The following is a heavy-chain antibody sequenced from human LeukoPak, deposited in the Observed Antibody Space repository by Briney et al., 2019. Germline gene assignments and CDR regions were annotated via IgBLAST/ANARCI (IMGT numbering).Heavy chain of an antibody. V-gene: IGHV1-69*05. CDR1: GGTFSSYA. CDR3: ARDLAAGTSRGDY. J-gene: IGHJ4*02. Sequence: GASVKVSCKASGGTFSSYAINWVRQAPGQGLEWTGGIIPIFGTANYAQKFQGRVTMTRNTSISTAYMELSSLRSEDTAVYYCARDLAAGTSRGDYWGQGTLVTVSS. D-gene: IGHD6-13*01. CDR2: IIPIFGTA.